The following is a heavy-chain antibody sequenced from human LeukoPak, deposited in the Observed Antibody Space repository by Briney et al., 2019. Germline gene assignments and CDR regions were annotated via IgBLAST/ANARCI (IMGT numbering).Heavy chain of an antibody. CDR1: GGSISSYY. CDR2: IYYSGST. Sequence: SETLSLTCTVSGGSISSYYWSWIRQPPGKGLEWIGYIYYSGSTNYNPSLKSRVTISVDTSKNQISLKLSSVTAADTAVYYCARLIPPYDSSGYPDAFDIWGQGTMVTVSS. D-gene: IGHD3-22*01. J-gene: IGHJ3*02. V-gene: IGHV4-59*01. CDR3: ARLIPPYDSSGYPDAFDI.